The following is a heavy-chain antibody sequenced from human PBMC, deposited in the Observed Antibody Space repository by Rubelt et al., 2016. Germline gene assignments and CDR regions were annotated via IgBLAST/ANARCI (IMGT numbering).Heavy chain of an antibody. D-gene: IGHD1-26*01. CDR2: IYHSGST. Sequence: EGIGSIYHSGSTNYNPSLKSRVTISVDTSKNQFSLKLSSVTAADTAVYYCARGSGSTGWFDPWGQGTLVTVSS. J-gene: IGHJ5*02. CDR3: ARGSGSTGWFDP. V-gene: IGHV4-59*09.